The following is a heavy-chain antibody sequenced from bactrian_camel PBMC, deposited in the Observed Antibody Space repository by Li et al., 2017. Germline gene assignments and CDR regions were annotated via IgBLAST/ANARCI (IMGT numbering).Heavy chain of an antibody. V-gene: IGHV3S63*01. Sequence: QLVESGGGSVQAGETLRLACTVSGFSFLDADMGWYRQAPGNECETVSSIRADGSIFYTASVEGRFTISRDNAERTVYLQMNSLKPEDTAMYYCATAITLCYNLSPNEYENWGQGTQVTVS. CDR3: ATAITLCYNLSPNEYEN. CDR1: GFSFLDAD. CDR2: IRADGSI. D-gene: IGHD8*01. J-gene: IGHJ4*01.